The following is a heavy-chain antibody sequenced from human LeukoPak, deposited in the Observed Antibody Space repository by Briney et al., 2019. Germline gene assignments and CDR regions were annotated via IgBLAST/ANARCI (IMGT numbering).Heavy chain of an antibody. D-gene: IGHD2-2*01. CDR3: ARDGTSTDDY. CDR1: GYTFSNFG. V-gene: IGHV1-18*01. Sequence: ASVKVSCKTSGYTFSNFGINWVRQAPGQGLEWMGWISGNNDNPNYGQKFQGRFTVTTDSSTSTAYMELRNLRFNDTAVYYCARDGTSTDDYWGQGTLVTVSS. J-gene: IGHJ4*02. CDR2: ISGNNDNP.